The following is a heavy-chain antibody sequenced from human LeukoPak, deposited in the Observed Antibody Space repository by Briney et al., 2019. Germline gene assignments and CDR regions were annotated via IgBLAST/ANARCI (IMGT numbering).Heavy chain of an antibody. V-gene: IGHV3-23*01. D-gene: IGHD3-3*01. CDR2: ISGSGGST. J-gene: IGHJ4*02. Sequence: GGSLRLSCAASGFTFSSYAMSWVRQAPGKGLEWVSAISGSGGSTCYADSVKGRFTISRDNSKNTLYLQMNSLRAEDTAVYYCAKLLRSGYYYFDYWGQGTLVTVSS. CDR3: AKLLRSGYYYFDY. CDR1: GFTFSSYA.